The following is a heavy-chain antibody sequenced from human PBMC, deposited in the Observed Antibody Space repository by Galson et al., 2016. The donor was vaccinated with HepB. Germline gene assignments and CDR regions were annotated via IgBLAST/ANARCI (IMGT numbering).Heavy chain of an antibody. CDR1: GFSLSSYW. CDR2: VMYDGSEK. V-gene: IGHV3-7*01. J-gene: IGHJ4*02. Sequence: SLRLSCAASGFSLSSYWMSWVRQAPGKGLEWVANVMYDGSEKYYVDSVKGRFTISRDNAKNSMSLQMNSLSAEDTAVYYCVRDGSGGWHFDNWGQGTLITVSS. CDR3: VRDGSGGWHFDN. D-gene: IGHD6-19*01.